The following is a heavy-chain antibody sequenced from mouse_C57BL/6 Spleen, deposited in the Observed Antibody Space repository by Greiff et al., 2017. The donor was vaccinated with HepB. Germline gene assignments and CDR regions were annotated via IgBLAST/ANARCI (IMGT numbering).Heavy chain of an antibody. Sequence: QVQLQQSGAELVKPGASVKISCKASGYAFSSYWMNWVKQRPGKGLEWIGQIYPGDGDTNYNGKFKGKATLTADKSSSTAYMQLSSLTSEDSAVYFCARLGSYDPFFDYWGQGTTLTVSS. CDR2: IYPGDGDT. V-gene: IGHV1-80*01. J-gene: IGHJ2*01. CDR3: ARLGSYDPFFDY. D-gene: IGHD2-3*01. CDR1: GYAFSSYW.